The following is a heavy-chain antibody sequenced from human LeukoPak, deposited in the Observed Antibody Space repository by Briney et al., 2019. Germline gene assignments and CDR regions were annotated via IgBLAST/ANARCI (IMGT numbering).Heavy chain of an antibody. Sequence: GASVKVSCKASGHTFTNYDINWVRQATGQGLQWMGWMNPNSGHTGYAQKFQGRVTITRDTSISTAYMELSRLRSDDTAVYYCAREGGSSSWYAQGVEGPKDNWFDPWGQGTLVTIPS. CDR2: MNPNSGHT. CDR1: GHTFTNYD. D-gene: IGHD6-13*01. J-gene: IGHJ5*02. V-gene: IGHV1-8*03. CDR3: AREGGSSSWYAQGVEGPKDNWFDP.